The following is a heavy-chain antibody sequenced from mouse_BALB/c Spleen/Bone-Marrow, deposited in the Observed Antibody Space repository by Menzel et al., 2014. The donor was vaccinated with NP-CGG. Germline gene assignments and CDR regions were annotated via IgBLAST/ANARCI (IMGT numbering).Heavy chain of an antibody. CDR2: ISSGGTT. V-gene: IGHV5-6-5*01. CDR1: GFTFSGYA. D-gene: IGHD1-1*01. CDR3: AGITTVDY. J-gene: IGHJ4*01. Sequence: EVKLVESGGGLVKPGGSLKLSYAASGFTFSGYAMSWVRQTPEKRLEWVASISSGGTTYYPDSVKGRFTISRDNARNILYLQMSSLRSEDTAMYYCAGITTVDYWGQGTSVTVSS.